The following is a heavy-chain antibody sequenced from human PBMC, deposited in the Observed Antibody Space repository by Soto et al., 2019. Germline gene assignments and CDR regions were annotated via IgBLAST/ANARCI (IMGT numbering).Heavy chain of an antibody. J-gene: IGHJ6*02. V-gene: IGHV1-69*06. CDR1: GGTFSSYA. Sequence: GASVKVSCKASGGTFSSYAISWVRQAPGQGLEWMGGIIPIFGTANYAQKFQGRVTITADKSTSTAYMELSSLRSEDTAVYYCARDQRGGSWPNYYYYGMDVWGQGTTVTVSS. CDR2: IIPIFGTA. CDR3: ARDQRGGSWPNYYYYGMDV. D-gene: IGHD6-13*01.